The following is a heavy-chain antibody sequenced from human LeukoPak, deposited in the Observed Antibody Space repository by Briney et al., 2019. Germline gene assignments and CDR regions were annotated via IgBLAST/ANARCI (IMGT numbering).Heavy chain of an antibody. CDR2: IIPIFGTA. CDR3: ARGWIQLWETFDY. J-gene: IGHJ4*02. D-gene: IGHD5-18*01. CDR1: GGTFSSYA. Sequence: SSVKVSCRASGGTFSSYAISWMRQAPGQGLEWMGRIIPIFGTANYAQKFQGRVTITTDESTSTAYMELSSLRSEDTAVYYCARGWIQLWETFDYWGQGTLVTVSS. V-gene: IGHV1-69*05.